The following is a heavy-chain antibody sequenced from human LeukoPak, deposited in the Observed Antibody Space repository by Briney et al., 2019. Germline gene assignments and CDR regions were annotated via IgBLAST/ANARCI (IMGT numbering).Heavy chain of an antibody. CDR1: GGSISSSIYY. CDR2: IYYSGAT. Sequence: SSETLSLTCTVSGGSISSSIYYWAWIRQPPGKGLEWIGRIYYSGATYYNPSLKSRVTISIDTSKNQFSLKLSSVTAADTAVYYCATPYSGGYHGLDIWGQGTMVTVSS. V-gene: IGHV4-39*01. J-gene: IGHJ3*02. CDR3: ATPYSGGYHGLDI. D-gene: IGHD1-26*01.